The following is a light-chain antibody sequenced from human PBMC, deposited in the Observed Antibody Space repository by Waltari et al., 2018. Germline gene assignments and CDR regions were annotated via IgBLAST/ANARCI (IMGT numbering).Light chain of an antibody. Sequence: QQPRKGPRFLSKVKRGGCPRKGDEIPDRFSGSSSGAERYLSISSLQSEDDADYYCQTGGHGTWVFGGGTKVTVL. J-gene: IGLJ3*02. V-gene: IGLV4-69*01. CDR3: QTGGHGTWV. CDR2: VKRGGCP.